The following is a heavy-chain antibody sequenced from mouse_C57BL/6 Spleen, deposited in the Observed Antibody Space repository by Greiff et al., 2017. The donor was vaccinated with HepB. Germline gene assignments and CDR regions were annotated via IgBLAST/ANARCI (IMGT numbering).Heavy chain of an antibody. CDR2: IDPSDSYT. J-gene: IGHJ2*01. Sequence: QVQLQQPGAELVKPGASVKLSCKASGYTFTSYWMQWVKQRPGQGLEWIGEIDPSDSYTNYNQKFKGKATLTVDTSSSTAYMQLSSLTSEDSAVYYGARCDGYLYYFDYWGQGTTLTVSS. D-gene: IGHD2-3*01. V-gene: IGHV1-50*01. CDR3: ARCDGYLYYFDY. CDR1: GYTFTSYW.